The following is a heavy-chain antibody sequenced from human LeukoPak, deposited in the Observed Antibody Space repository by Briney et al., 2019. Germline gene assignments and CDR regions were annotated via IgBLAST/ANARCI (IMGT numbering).Heavy chain of an antibody. CDR2: IYYSGST. CDR1: GGSISSGGYY. D-gene: IGHD3-22*01. V-gene: IGHV4-31*03. Sequence: SQTLSLTCTVSGGSISSGGYYWSWIRQHPGKGLEWIRYIYYSGSTYYNPSLKSRVTISVDTSKNQFSLKLSSVTAADTAVYYCARALYYDSSGYYWAIFYGMDVWGQGTTVTVSS. J-gene: IGHJ6*02. CDR3: ARALYYDSSGYYWAIFYGMDV.